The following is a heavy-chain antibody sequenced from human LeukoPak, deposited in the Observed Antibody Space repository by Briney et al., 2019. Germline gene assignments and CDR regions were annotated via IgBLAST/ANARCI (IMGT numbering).Heavy chain of an antibody. D-gene: IGHD1-7*01. V-gene: IGHV3-11*04. CDR1: GFTFSDSY. CDR3: ARGWNYE. Sequence: PGGSLRLSCAVSGFTFSDSYMTWIRQAPGKGLDWVSYISSSGTTTYYTDSVKGRFTISRDNAKNSLYLQMNSLRAEDTAVYYCARGWNYEGGQGTLVTVSS. CDR2: ISSSGTTT. J-gene: IGHJ4*02.